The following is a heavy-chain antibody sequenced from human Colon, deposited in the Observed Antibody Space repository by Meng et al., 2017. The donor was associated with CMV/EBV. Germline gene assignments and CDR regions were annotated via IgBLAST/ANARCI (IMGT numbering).Heavy chain of an antibody. Sequence: GGSLRLSCAASGCTFSNYWMTWLRQAPGRGLELVAHIKEDGSEKYFVGSVKGRFTISRDNAKNSLYLQMNSLRAEDTAVYYCARDPFINAFDIWGQGTMVTVSS. CDR3: ARDPFINAFDI. CDR1: GCTFSNYW. V-gene: IGHV3-7*01. CDR2: IKEDGSEK. J-gene: IGHJ3*02.